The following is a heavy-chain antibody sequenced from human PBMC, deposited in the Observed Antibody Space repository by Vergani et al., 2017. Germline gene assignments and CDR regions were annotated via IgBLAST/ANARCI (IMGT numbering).Heavy chain of an antibody. J-gene: IGHJ4*02. CDR1: GGSISSGGYY. D-gene: IGHD6-6*01. Sequence: QLQLQESGSGLVKPSQTLSLTCAVSGGSISSGGYYWGWIRQPPGKGLEWIGSIYYSGSTYYNPSLKSRVTISVDTSKNQFSLKLSSVTAADTAVYYCARNSGIAARRGQYYFDYWGQGTLVTVSS. CDR2: IYYSGST. CDR3: ARNSGIAARRGQYYFDY. V-gene: IGHV4-30-2*03.